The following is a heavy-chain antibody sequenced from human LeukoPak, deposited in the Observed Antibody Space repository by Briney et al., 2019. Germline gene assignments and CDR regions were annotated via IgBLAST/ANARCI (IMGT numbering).Heavy chain of an antibody. V-gene: IGHV5-51*01. CDR1: GYSFTSYW. Sequence: ESLKIYCKGSGYSFTSYWIGWVRQMPGKGLEWTGIIYPGDSDTRYSASFQGQITISADKSISTAYLQWSSLKASDTAMYYCARLLLWFVELSGFDYWGQGTLVTVSS. CDR2: IYPGDSDT. D-gene: IGHD3-10*01. J-gene: IGHJ4*02. CDR3: ARLLLWFVELSGFDY.